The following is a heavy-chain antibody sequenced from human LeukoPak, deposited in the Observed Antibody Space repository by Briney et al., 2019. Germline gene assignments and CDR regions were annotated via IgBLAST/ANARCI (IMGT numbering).Heavy chain of an antibody. J-gene: IGHJ4*02. Sequence: GGSLRLSCAASGFTFSSYAMHWVRQAPSKGLEWVAVISYDGSNKYYADSVKGRFTISRDNSKNTLYLQMNSLRAEDTAAYYCARAPFGSGYPFDYWGQGTLVTVSS. V-gene: IGHV3-30*04. CDR3: ARAPFGSGYPFDY. CDR1: GFTFSSYA. CDR2: ISYDGSNK. D-gene: IGHD5-12*01.